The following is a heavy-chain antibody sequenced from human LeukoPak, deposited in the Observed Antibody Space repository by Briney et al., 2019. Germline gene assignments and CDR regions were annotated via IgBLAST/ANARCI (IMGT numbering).Heavy chain of an antibody. Sequence: GSSVKVSCKASGGTFSSYAISWVRQAPGQGLEWMGGIIPIFGTANYAQKFQGRVTITADKSTSTAYMELSSLRSEDTAVYYCARAPYYYGSGSYIYYYYYMDVWGKGTTVTVSS. CDR1: GGTFSSYA. CDR3: ARAPYYYGSGSYIYYYYYMDV. V-gene: IGHV1-69*06. J-gene: IGHJ6*03. CDR2: IIPIFGTA. D-gene: IGHD3-10*01.